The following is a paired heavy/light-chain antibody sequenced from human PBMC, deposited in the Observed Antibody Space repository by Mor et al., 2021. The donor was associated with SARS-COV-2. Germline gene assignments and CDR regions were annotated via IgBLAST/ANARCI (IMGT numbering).Heavy chain of an antibody. V-gene: IGHV3-23*01. J-gene: IGHJ4*02. CDR1: GFSVNSFA. Sequence: EVDLLESGGGLMHPGGSLRLSCVASGFSVNSFAMNWVRQAPGKGLEWVAVISGSGYNINYADSVKGRFTISRDLSKNEVFLQMNNLRAEDTAKYYCAKGISGSYYGSFTHWGQGALVTVS. CDR2: ISGSGYNI. CDR3: AKGISGSYYGSFTH. D-gene: IGHD1-26*01.
Light chain of an antibody. CDR2: GTS. Sequence: EIVLTQSPGTLSLSPGERATLSCGASQSISNSYVAWYQQKPGQAPRLLIYGTSTRARGIPDRFSGSGSGTDFTLTISRLEPEDFAVYYCQHYGQTFGGGTKVDVK. J-gene: IGKJ4*01. V-gene: IGKV3-20*01. CDR1: QSISNSY. CDR3: QHYGQT.